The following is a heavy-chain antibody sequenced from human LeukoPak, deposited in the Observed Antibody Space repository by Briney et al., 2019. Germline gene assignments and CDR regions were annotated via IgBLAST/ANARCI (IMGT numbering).Heavy chain of an antibody. V-gene: IGHV3-7*01. D-gene: IGHD3-10*01. CDR1: GFTFSSDY. J-gene: IGHJ4*02. CDR2: IKEDGGEQ. Sequence: GGSLRLSCATSGFTFSSDYMSWVRQAPGKGLEWVANIKEDGGEQNYADSVKGRFTITRDNAKGTLFLQMNSLRAEDTALYYCAREHWFGELGTWGQGTLVSVSS. CDR3: AREHWFGELGT.